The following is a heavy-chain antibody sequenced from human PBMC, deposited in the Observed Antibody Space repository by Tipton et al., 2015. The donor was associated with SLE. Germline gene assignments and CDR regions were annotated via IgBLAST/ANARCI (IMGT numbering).Heavy chain of an antibody. CDR3: AGAVGTAAGLRDY. Sequence: LRLSCTVSGVTISSDPYYWGWIRQPPGKGLEWIGSIYHRGNTYYNPSLKSRVAVSVDTSKNQFSLSLSSVTAADAAIYYCAGAVGTAAGLRDYWGQGTLVTVSS. CDR1: GVTISSDPYY. J-gene: IGHJ4*02. CDR2: IYHRGNT. D-gene: IGHD6-13*01. V-gene: IGHV4-39*02.